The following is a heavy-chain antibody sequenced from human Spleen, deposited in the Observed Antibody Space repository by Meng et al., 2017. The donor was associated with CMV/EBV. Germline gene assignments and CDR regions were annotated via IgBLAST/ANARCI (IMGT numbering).Heavy chain of an antibody. CDR1: GFTFSNAW. CDR2: IKSKTDGGTT. D-gene: IGHD6-19*01. Sequence: GGSLRLSCAASGFTFSNAWMSWVRQAPGKGLEWVGRIKSKTDGGTTYYADSVKGRFTISRENFKNRLSLQTNSLTTEDTAVYFCAREGRPRSGWHGNFDYWGQGTLVTVSS. J-gene: IGHJ4*02. CDR3: AREGRPRSGWHGNFDY. V-gene: IGHV3-15*01.